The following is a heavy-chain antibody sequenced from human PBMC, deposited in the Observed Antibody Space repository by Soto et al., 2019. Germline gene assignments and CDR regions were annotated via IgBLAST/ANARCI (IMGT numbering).Heavy chain of an antibody. V-gene: IGHV3-23*01. CDR1: GFTFNSYT. D-gene: IGHD3-10*01. J-gene: IGHJ6*02. CDR2: ISDSGSRT. Sequence: GGSLRLSCVGSGFTFNSYTMNWVRQAPGKGLEWVSGISDSGSRTYYADSVKGRFTISRDNSNNTLYLHMSGLRAEDTAVYYCAKRGYGMDVWGQGTTVTVSS. CDR3: AKRGYGMDV.